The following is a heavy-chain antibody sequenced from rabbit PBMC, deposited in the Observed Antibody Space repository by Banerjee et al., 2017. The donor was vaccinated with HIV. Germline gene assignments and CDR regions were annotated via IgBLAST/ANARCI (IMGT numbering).Heavy chain of an antibody. CDR2: INTGDERI. CDR1: GFSFSSNYY. J-gene: IGHJ4*01. V-gene: IGHV1S40*01. Sequence: QLLEESGGDLVKPGASLTLTCTASGFSFSSNYYMCWVRQAPGKGLEWIGCINTGDERIFYASWANDRFTMPKTSTTVTLQMTSLTAADTATYFCASSNTYGYAGGGAVMNLWGPCTLFTVS. D-gene: IGHD6-1*01. CDR3: ASSNTYGYAGGGAVMNL.